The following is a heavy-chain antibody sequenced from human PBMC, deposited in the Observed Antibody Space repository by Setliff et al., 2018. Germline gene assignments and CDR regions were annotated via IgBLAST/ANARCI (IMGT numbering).Heavy chain of an antibody. Sequence: SGPTLVNPTQTLTLTCTFSGFSLNTTGEGVGWIRQPPGKALEWLALVYWDGDQRHSPSLNSRLSITKDSSKSQVFLTMTNMDPVDTATYYCALRRGNEWHLVRWFDPWGPGIQVTV. CDR2: VYWDGDQ. CDR1: GFSLNTTGEG. V-gene: IGHV2-5*02. J-gene: IGHJ5*02. D-gene: IGHD6-6*01. CDR3: ALRRGNEWHLVRWFDP.